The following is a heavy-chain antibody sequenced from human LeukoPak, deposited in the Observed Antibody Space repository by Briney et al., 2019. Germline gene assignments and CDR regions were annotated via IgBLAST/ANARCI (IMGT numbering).Heavy chain of an antibody. V-gene: IGHV4-39*07. CDR1: DDSIFLSFYF. Sequence: SETLSLTCSVSDDSIFLSFYFWGWIRQPPGKALEWLGSVYYSGTTSYNPSLKSRVTISVDTSKNQFSLKLSSVTAADTAVYYCARDIGYDSFWFDPWGQGTLVTVSS. CDR3: ARDIGYDSFWFDP. D-gene: IGHD5-12*01. J-gene: IGHJ5*02. CDR2: VYYSGTT.